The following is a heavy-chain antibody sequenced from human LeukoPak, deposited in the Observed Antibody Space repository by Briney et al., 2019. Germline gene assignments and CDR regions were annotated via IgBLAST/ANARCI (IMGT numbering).Heavy chain of an antibody. D-gene: IGHD3-10*01. V-gene: IGHV1-2*02. CDR1: GYTFTGYY. CDR3: ARSEGYYYGSGSFFDY. CDR2: INPNSGCT. Sequence: ASVKVSCKASGYTFTGYYMHWVRQAPGQGLEWMGWINPNSGCTNYAQKFQGRVTMTRDTSMSKAYMELSRLRPDDTAVYYCARSEGYYYGSGSFFDYWGQRTLVTVSS. J-gene: IGHJ4*02.